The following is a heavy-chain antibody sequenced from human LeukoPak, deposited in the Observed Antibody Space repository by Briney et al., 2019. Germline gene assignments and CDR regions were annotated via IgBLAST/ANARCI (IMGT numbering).Heavy chain of an antibody. Sequence: PGGSLRLSCAASGFTVSSNYMSWVRQAPGKGLEWVSVIFGGGSTYYADSVKGRFTISRDNSKNTLYLQMNSLRAEDTAVYYCANFLRWSTHDYWGQGTLVTVSS. D-gene: IGHD2/OR15-2a*01. CDR1: GFTVSSNY. V-gene: IGHV3-66*01. J-gene: IGHJ4*02. CDR3: ANFLRWSTHDY. CDR2: IFGGGST.